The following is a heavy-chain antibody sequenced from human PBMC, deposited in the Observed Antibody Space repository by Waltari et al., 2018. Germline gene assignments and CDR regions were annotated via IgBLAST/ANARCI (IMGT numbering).Heavy chain of an antibody. CDR3: ARGNYDSSGQPWDDAFDI. CDR1: GGSISSYS. V-gene: IGHV4-59*01. J-gene: IGHJ3*02. Sequence: QVQLQESGPGLVKPSETLSLTCTVSGGSISSYSWSWIRQPPGKGLEWIGYIYYSGSTNYNPSLKSRVTISVDTSKNQFSLKLSSVTAADTAVYYCARGNYDSSGQPWDDAFDIWGQGTMVTVSS. D-gene: IGHD3-22*01. CDR2: IYYSGST.